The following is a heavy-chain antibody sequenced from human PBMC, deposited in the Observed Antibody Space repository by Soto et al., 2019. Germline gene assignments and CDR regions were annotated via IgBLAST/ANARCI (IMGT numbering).Heavy chain of an antibody. CDR2: INPHSGAT. Sequence: SVKVSCKASRYTFTAYYMHWVRQAPGQGLEWMGWINPHSGATDYARKFHGRVTMTRDTSITTAYMELSRLTSDDTAVYYCARDFSEWEPSFIDSWGQGTLVTVSS. D-gene: IGHD1-26*01. CDR1: RYTFTAYY. J-gene: IGHJ4*02. CDR3: ARDFSEWEPSFIDS. V-gene: IGHV1-2*02.